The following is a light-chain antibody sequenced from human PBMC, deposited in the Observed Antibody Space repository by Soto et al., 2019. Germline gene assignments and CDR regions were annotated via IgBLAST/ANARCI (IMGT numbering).Light chain of an antibody. Sequence: EIVLTQSPGTLSLSPGERATLSCRASQYLSSNYLAWYQQKPGQAPRLLIYGASSRATGIPDRFSGSGSGTDFTLTVSRLEPEDFAVYSCQQYGSSPPITFGQGTRLEIK. CDR3: QQYGSSPPIT. V-gene: IGKV3-20*01. J-gene: IGKJ5*01. CDR1: QYLSSNY. CDR2: GAS.